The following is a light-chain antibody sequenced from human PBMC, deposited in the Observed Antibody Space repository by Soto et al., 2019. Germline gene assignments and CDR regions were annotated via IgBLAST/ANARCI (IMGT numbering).Light chain of an antibody. V-gene: IGKV3-20*01. CDR3: QQYDSSPRT. CDR2: AAS. J-gene: IGKJ1*01. Sequence: EIVLTQSPGTLSLSPGDRATISCRAGQSISSNYLAWYQQKPGQAPRLLIFAASNLATGIPDRFSGSGSGTDFTLTISRLEPEDFAVYYCQQYDSSPRTFGHGTKVEIK. CDR1: QSISSNY.